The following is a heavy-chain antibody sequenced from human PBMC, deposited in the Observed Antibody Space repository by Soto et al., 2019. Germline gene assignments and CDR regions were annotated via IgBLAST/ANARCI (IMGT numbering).Heavy chain of an antibody. J-gene: IGHJ4*02. CDR2: ISGSGGST. CDR1: GFTFSSYA. CDR3: AKDLISRAYQGTAPPDY. V-gene: IGHV3-23*01. D-gene: IGHD3-16*01. Sequence: GESLKISCAASGFTFSSYAMSWVRQAPGKGLEWVSAISGSGGSTYYADSVKGRFTISRDNSKNTLYLQMNSLRAEDTAVYYCAKDLISRAYQGTAPPDYWGQGTLVTVSS.